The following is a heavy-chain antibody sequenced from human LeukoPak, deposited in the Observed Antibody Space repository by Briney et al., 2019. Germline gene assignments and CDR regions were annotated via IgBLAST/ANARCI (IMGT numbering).Heavy chain of an antibody. CDR2: ISWNSGSI. J-gene: IGHJ4*02. V-gene: IGHV3-9*01. CDR3: AKGGLGRYPDY. Sequence: GGSLRLPCAASGFTFDDYAMPWVREAPGKGLEWVSGISWNSGSIGYADSVKGRFTISRDNAKNSLYLQMNSLRAEDTALYYCAKGGLGRYPDYWGQGTLATVSS. D-gene: IGHD3-9*01. CDR1: GFTFDDYA.